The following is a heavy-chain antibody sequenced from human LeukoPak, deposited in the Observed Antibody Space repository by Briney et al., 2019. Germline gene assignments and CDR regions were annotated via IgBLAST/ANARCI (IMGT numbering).Heavy chain of an antibody. J-gene: IGHJ6*02. CDR2: ISAYNGNT. D-gene: IGHD2-2*01. CDR3: ARRCSSTSCSTWSYYYYGMDV. CDR1: GYTFTSYG. V-gene: IGHV1-18*01. Sequence: GASVKVSCKASGYTFTSYGSSWVRQAPGQGLEWMGWISAYNGNTNYAQKLQGRVTMTTDTSTSTAYMELRSLRSDDTAVYYCARRCSSTSCSTWSYYYYGMDVWGQGTTVTVSS.